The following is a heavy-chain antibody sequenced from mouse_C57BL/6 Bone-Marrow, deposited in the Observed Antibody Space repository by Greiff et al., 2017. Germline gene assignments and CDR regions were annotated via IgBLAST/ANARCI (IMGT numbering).Heavy chain of an antibody. CDR2: IYYSGTI. CDR3: AQDDYGSSPYYYAMDY. Sequence: VQLKESGPGLVKPSQTVFLTCTVTGISITTGNYRWSWIRQFPGNKLEWIGYIYYSGTITYNPSLTSRTTITRDTPKNQFFLEMNSLTAEDTATYYCAQDDYGSSPYYYAMDYWGQGTSVTVSS. D-gene: IGHD1-1*01. V-gene: IGHV3-5*01. CDR1: GISITTGNYR. J-gene: IGHJ4*01.